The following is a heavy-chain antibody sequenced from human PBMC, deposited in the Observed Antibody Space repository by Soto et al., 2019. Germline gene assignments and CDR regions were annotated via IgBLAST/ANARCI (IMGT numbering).Heavy chain of an antibody. Sequence: QVQLVESGGGVVQPGRSLRLSCAASGFIFSGYAMHWVRQAPGKGLAWGAVISYDGNTQYYADSVKGRFTVSRDNSNNILYVQMNNLRDEDTAMYYCAKETNAYEINFWGQGTLVTVSS. CDR2: ISYDGNTQ. CDR3: AKETNAYEINF. D-gene: IGHD3-9*01. CDR1: GFIFSGYA. V-gene: IGHV3-30-3*01. J-gene: IGHJ4*02.